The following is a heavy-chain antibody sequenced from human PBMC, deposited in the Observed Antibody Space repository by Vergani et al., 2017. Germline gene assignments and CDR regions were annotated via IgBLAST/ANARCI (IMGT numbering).Heavy chain of an antibody. D-gene: IGHD6-19*01. Sequence: EVQLLESGGGLVQPGGSPRLSCASSGFTFSSYAMSWVRQAPGKGLEWVSAISGSGGSTYYADSVKGRFTISRDNSKNTLYLQMNSLRAEDTAVYYCAKEEGWAVAGTVFDYWGQGTLVTVSS. CDR2: ISGSGGST. J-gene: IGHJ4*02. CDR3: AKEEGWAVAGTVFDY. V-gene: IGHV3-23*01. CDR1: GFTFSSYA.